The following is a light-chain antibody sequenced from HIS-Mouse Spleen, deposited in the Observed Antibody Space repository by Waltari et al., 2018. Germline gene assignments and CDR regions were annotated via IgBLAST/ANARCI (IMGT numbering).Light chain of an antibody. CDR1: SSDVGSYNL. V-gene: IGLV2-23*01. Sequence: QSALTQPASVSGSPGQSITISCTGPSSDVGSYNLVSWYQQHPGKAPKLMIYEGSKRPSGVSNRVSGSKSGNTASLTISGLQAEDEADYYCCSYAGSSTHYVFGTGTKVTVL. CDR2: EGS. CDR3: CSYAGSSTHYV. J-gene: IGLJ1*01.